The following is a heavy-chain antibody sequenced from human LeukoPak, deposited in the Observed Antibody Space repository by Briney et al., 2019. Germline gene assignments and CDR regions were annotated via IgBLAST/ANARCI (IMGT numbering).Heavy chain of an antibody. CDR1: GVTFSSYA. D-gene: IGHD6-13*01. CDR2: ISGRGGST. CDR3: AKDRSSSWRTLYNWFDP. J-gene: IGHJ5*02. V-gene: IGHV3-23*01. Sequence: GGSLRLSCAASGVTFSSYAMSWVRQAPGKGLEWVSAISGRGGSTYYADSVKGRFTISRDNSKNPLYLHMNSLRAEDTAVYYCAKDRSSSWRTLYNWFDPWGQGTLVTVSS.